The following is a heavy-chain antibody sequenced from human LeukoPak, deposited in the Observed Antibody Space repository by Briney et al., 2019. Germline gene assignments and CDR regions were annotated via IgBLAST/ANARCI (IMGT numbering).Heavy chain of an antibody. J-gene: IGHJ4*02. CDR3: AKALLFLYSSSWYYFDY. D-gene: IGHD6-13*01. V-gene: IGHV3-30*02. CDR2: IRYDGSNK. Sequence: GGSLRLSCAASGFTFSSYGMHWVRQAPGKGLEWVAFIRYDGSNKYYADSVKGRFTISRDNSKNTLYLQMNSLRAEDTAVYYCAKALLFLYSSSWYYFDYWGQGTLVTVSS. CDR1: GFTFSSYG.